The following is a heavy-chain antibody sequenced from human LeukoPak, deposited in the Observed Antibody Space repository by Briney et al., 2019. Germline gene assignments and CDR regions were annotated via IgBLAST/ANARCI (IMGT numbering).Heavy chain of an antibody. Sequence: GASVKVSCKASGYTFTGYYMHWVRQAPGQGLEWMGWINPNSGGTNYAQKFQGRVTMTRDTSISTAYMELSRLRSDDTAVYYCARAMVRGVIYYYYMDVWGKGTTVTISS. CDR3: ARAMVRGVIYYYYMDV. CDR1: GYTFTGYY. CDR2: INPNSGGT. V-gene: IGHV1-2*02. D-gene: IGHD3-10*01. J-gene: IGHJ6*03.